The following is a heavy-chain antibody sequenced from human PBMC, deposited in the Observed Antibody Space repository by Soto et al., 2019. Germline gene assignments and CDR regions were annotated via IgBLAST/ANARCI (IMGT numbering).Heavy chain of an antibody. CDR3: ERKNTAHFDY. CDR2: IWSDGSDK. Sequence: GGSLRLSCAASGFTFSSYGMHWVRQAPGKGPEWVALIWSDGSDKYYADSMKGRFTISRDNSKNTLYLQMNSLRADDTAVYYCERKNTAHFDYWGQGTLVTVSS. CDR1: GFTFSSYG. J-gene: IGHJ4*02. D-gene: IGHD5-18*01. V-gene: IGHV3-33*01.